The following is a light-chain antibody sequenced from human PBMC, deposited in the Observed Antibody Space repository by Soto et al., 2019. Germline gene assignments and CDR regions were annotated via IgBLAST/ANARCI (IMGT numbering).Light chain of an antibody. J-gene: IGLJ2*01. V-gene: IGLV1-47*01. CDR3: AAWDDSLEGVL. Sequence: QSVLTQPPSASGTPGGTVTISGSGSSSNIGGNFVSWYQHVPGTAPKVLIFMNNQRPSGVPDRFSGSKSGTSASLAISGLRSEDESDYYCAAWDDSLEGVLFGGGTKLTVL. CDR1: SSNIGGNF. CDR2: MNN.